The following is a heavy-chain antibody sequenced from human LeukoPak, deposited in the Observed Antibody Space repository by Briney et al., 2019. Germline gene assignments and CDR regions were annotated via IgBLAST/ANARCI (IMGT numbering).Heavy chain of an antibody. V-gene: IGHV3-7*04. J-gene: IGHJ4*02. D-gene: IGHD3-10*01. CDR2: IRHDGSDV. CDR1: GFNFGDYY. Sequence: GGSLRLSCVASGFNFGDYYMSWVRQAPGKGLEWVADIRHDGSDVYNVDSVRGRFTISRDNAKNSLFLQMKSMKEEDTAVYYCARDGSGSDFSLDYWGQGTLVTVSS. CDR3: ARDGSGSDFSLDY.